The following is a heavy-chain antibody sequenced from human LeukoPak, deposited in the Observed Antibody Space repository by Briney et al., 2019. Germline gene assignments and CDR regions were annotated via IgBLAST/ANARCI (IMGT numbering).Heavy chain of an antibody. CDR1: GFTFSSYE. V-gene: IGHV3-48*03. CDR3: ASSGYEYNDAFDI. CDR2: ISSSGTTI. D-gene: IGHD5-12*01. J-gene: IGHJ3*02. Sequence: GGSLRLSCAASGFTFSSYEMNWVRQAPGKGLEWLSYISSSGTTIKYADSVKGRFTISRDNAKNSLYLQVNSLRAEDTAVYYCASSGYEYNDAFDIWGQGTMVTVSS.